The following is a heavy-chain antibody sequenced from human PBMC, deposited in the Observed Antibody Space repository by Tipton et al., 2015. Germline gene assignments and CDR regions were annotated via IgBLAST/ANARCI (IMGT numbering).Heavy chain of an antibody. J-gene: IGHJ4*02. D-gene: IGHD2-8*01. CDR3: ARTDALGHFDY. Sequence: TLSLTCTVSGGSISSSDYYWGWIRQPPGMGLEWIASIHYGGNTHYNPSLMSRVTISVDTSKNQFSLRLSSVTAADTAVYFCARTDALGHFDYWGQGTLVTVSS. V-gene: IGHV4-39*07. CDR1: GGSISSSDYY. CDR2: IHYGGNT.